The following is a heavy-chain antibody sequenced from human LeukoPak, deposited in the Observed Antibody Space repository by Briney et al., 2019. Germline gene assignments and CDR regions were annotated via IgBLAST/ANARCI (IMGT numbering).Heavy chain of an antibody. CDR1: GYTFTSYD. Sequence: ASVKVSCKASGYTFTSYDINWVRQATGQGLEWMGWMNPNSGNRGYAHKFQGRVTMTRNTSISTAYMELSSLRSEDTAVYYCARSVNSTYYDILTGYYMDYYYYYMDVWGKGTMVTISS. J-gene: IGHJ6*03. V-gene: IGHV1-8*01. CDR2: MNPNSGNR. D-gene: IGHD3-9*01. CDR3: ARSVNSTYYDILTGYYMDYYYYYMDV.